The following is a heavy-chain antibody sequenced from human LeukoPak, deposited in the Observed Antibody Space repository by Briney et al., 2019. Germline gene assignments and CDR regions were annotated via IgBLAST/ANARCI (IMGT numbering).Heavy chain of an antibody. J-gene: IGHJ6*03. CDR2: IYTSGST. CDR1: GGSISSYY. V-gene: IGHV4-4*07. CDR3: ARAPLRTGTTYYYYYMDV. Sequence: SETLSLTCTVSGGSISSYYWSWIRQPAGKGLEWIGRIYTSGSTNYNPSLKSRVTMSVDTSKNQFSLKLSSVTAADTAVYYCARAPLRTGTTYYYYYMDVWGKGTTVTVAS. D-gene: IGHD1-1*01.